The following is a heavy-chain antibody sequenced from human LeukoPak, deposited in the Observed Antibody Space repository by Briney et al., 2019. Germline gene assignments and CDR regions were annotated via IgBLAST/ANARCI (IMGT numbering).Heavy chain of an antibody. CDR2: ISGSGGST. Sequence: ETLSLTCTVSGGSISSTNYYWGWVRQAPGKGLEWVSAISGSGGSTYYADSVKGRFTISRDNSKSTLYLQMNSLRPEDTAVYYCAKDEGITGRPRGLDYWGQGTLVTVSS. CDR1: GGSISSTNYY. J-gene: IGHJ4*02. V-gene: IGHV3-23*01. D-gene: IGHD6-13*01. CDR3: AKDEGITGRPRGLDY.